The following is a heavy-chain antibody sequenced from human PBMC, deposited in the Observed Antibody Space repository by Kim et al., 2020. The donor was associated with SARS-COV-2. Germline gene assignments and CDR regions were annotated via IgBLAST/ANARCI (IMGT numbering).Heavy chain of an antibody. CDR3: AHSRMRRGTMIVVADMSFDY. D-gene: IGHD3-22*01. Sequence: SGPTLVNPTQTLTLTCTFSGFSLSTSGVGVGWIRQPPGKALEWLALIYWDDDKRYSPSLKSRLTITKDTSKNQVVLTMTNMDPVDTATYYCAHSRMRRGTMIVVADMSFDYWGQGTLVTVSS. V-gene: IGHV2-5*02. CDR2: IYWDDDK. CDR1: GFSLSTSGVG. J-gene: IGHJ4*02.